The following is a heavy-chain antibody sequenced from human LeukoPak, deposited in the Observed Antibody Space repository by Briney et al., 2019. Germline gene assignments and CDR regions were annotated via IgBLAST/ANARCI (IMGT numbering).Heavy chain of an antibody. CDR2: ISYDGSNK. CDR1: GFTFSSYG. D-gene: IGHD3-22*01. Sequence: GGSLRLSCAASGFTFSSYGMHWVRQAPGKGLEWVSFISYDGSNKYYADSVKGRFTISRDNSKNTLYLQMDSLRAEDTALYYCAKGNTGSAYSAVDHWGQGTLVTISS. V-gene: IGHV3-30*18. CDR3: AKGNTGSAYSAVDH. J-gene: IGHJ4*02.